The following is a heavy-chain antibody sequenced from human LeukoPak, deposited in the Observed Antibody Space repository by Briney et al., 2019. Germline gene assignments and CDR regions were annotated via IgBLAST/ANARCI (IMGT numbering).Heavy chain of an antibody. Sequence: GSLRLSCAASGFTFSSHGMSWVRQPPGKGLEWIGEINHSGSTNYNPSLKSRVTISVDTSKNQFSLKLSSVTAADTAVYYCARGENSSGWYGYYYYYMDVWGKGTTVTVSS. CDR2: INHSGST. CDR3: ARGENSSGWYGYYYYYMDV. D-gene: IGHD6-19*01. V-gene: IGHV4-34*01. J-gene: IGHJ6*03. CDR1: GFTFSSHG.